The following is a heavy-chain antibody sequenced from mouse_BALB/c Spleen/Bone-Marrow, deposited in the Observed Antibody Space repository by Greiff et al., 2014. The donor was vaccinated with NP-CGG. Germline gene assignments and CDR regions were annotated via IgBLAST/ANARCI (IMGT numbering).Heavy chain of an antibody. CDR2: INPYNGDT. CDR3: GRVDLSTMIITY. J-gene: IGHJ3*01. Sequence: DVQLQESGPELVKPGASVKISCKASNYSFTEYFMNWVKQSHGKSLEWIGRINPYNGDTFYNQKFKDKATLTVDRSSSTAHMELLSLTSDDSAVYYCGRVDLSTMIITYWDQGTLVTVSA. CDR1: NYSFTEYF. V-gene: IGHV1-37*01. D-gene: IGHD2-4*01.